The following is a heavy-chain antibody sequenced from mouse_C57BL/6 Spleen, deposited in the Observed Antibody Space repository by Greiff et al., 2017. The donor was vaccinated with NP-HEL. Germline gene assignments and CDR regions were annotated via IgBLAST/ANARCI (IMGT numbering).Heavy chain of an antibody. CDR3: ARRGYGSRGTWFAY. V-gene: IGHV1-80*01. D-gene: IGHD1-1*01. J-gene: IGHJ3*01. CDR2: IYPGDGDT. Sequence: VQLQQSGAELVKPGASVKISCKASGYAFSSYWMNWVKQRPGKGLEWIGQIYPGDGDTNYNGKFKGKATLTADKSSSTAYMQLSSRTSEDSAVYFCARRGYGSRGTWFAYWGQGTLVTVSA. CDR1: GYAFSSYW.